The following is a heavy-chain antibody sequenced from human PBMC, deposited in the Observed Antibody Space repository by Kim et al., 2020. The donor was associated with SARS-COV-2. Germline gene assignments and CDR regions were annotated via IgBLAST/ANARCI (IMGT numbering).Heavy chain of an antibody. CDR3: ARARLWFFGVVTRAYFDY. CDR1: GGSISSYY. D-gene: IGHD3-3*01. V-gene: IGHV4-59*08. CDR2: IYYSGST. J-gene: IGHJ4*02. Sequence: SETLSLTCTVSGGSISSYYWSWIRQPPGKGLEWIGYIYYSGSTNYNPSLKSRVTISVDTSKNQFSLKLSSVTAADTAVYYCARARLWFFGVVTRAYFDYWGQGTLVTVSS.